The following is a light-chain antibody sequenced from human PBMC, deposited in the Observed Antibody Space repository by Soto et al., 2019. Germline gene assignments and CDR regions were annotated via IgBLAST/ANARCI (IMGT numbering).Light chain of an antibody. V-gene: IGLV1-47*01. CDR1: SSNIGSNY. CDR2: RNN. J-gene: IGLJ3*02. CDR3: AAWDDSLSGRWV. Sequence: VLTQPPSASGTPGQRVTISCSGSSSNIGSNYVYWYQQLPGTAPKLLIYRNNQRPSGVPDRFSGSKSGTSASLAISGLRSEDEADYYCAAWDDSLSGRWVFGGGTKLTVL.